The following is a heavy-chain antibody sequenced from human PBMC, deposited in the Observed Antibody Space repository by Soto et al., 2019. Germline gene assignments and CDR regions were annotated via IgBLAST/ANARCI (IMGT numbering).Heavy chain of an antibody. D-gene: IGHD6-13*01. J-gene: IGHJ4*02. V-gene: IGHV5-51*01. CDR2: IYPHDSDT. Sequence: GESLKISCKGSGYSFVSYWIVWVRQMPGKGLEWMGVIYPHDSDTRYRPSFQGQVTISADKSTNAVYLQWSSLKASDTAMYYCARLPSPQRLVFDYWGQGSLVTVSS. CDR3: ARLPSPQRLVFDY. CDR1: GYSFVSYW.